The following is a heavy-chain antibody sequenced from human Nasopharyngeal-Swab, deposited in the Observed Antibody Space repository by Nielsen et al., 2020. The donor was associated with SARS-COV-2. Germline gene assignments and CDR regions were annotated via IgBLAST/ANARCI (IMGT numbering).Heavy chain of an antibody. Sequence: SETLSLTCAVYGGSFSGYYWSWIRQPPGKGLEWIGEIHHSGSTNYNPSLKSRVTISVDTSKNQFSLKLSSVTAADTAVYYCARAETSIAVAGMGLLLYYYYYMDVWGKGTTVTVSS. V-gene: IGHV4-34*01. CDR2: IHHSGST. D-gene: IGHD6-19*01. CDR1: GGSFSGYY. J-gene: IGHJ6*03. CDR3: ARAETSIAVAGMGLLLYYYYYMDV.